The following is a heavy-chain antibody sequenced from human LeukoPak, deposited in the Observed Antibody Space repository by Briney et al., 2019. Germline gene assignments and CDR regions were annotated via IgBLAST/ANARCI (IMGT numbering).Heavy chain of an antibody. CDR2: ISYDGSNK. Sequence: GGSPRLSCAASGFTFSSYGMHWVRQAPGKGLEWVAVISYDGSNKYYADSVKGRFTISRDNSKNTLYLQMNSLRAEDTAVYYCAKGQLYSSSWYDWFDPWGQGTLVTVSS. CDR1: GFTFSSYG. D-gene: IGHD6-13*01. J-gene: IGHJ5*02. CDR3: AKGQLYSSSWYDWFDP. V-gene: IGHV3-30*18.